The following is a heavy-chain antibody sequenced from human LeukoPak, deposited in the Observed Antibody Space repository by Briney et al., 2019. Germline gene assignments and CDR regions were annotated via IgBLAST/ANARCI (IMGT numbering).Heavy chain of an antibody. J-gene: IGHJ6*03. Sequence: GGSLRLSCAASGVTFRSYAMSWVREAPGKGLEWASAICGSGGSTYYADSVKRLFTISKDNSKNPLYLQMNSLRAEDTAVYYGAKQQAVVVPAAIGYMDVWGKGTTVTVSS. CDR3: AKQQAVVVPAAIGYMDV. V-gene: IGHV3-23*01. D-gene: IGHD2-2*02. CDR2: ICGSGGST. CDR1: GVTFRSYA.